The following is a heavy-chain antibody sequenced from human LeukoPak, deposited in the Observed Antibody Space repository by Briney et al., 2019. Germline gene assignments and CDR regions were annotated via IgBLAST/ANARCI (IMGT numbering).Heavy chain of an antibody. Sequence: PSETLSLTCAVSGGSISSGGYSWSWIRQPPGKGLEWIGYIYHSGSTYYNPSLKSRVTISVDRSKNQFSLKLSSVTAAGTAVYYCARQVYCSSTSCSELDWFDPWGQGTLVTVSS. CDR2: IYHSGST. D-gene: IGHD2-2*01. CDR1: GGSISSGGYS. V-gene: IGHV4-30-2*01. J-gene: IGHJ5*02. CDR3: ARQVYCSSTSCSELDWFDP.